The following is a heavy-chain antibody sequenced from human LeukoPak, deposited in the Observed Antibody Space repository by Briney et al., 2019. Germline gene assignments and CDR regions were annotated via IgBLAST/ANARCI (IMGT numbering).Heavy chain of an antibody. CDR1: GYTFTNYG. CDR2: ISAYNGNT. CDR3: ARVYSNSHEPDY. J-gene: IGHJ4*02. D-gene: IGHD6-13*01. V-gene: IGHV1-18*01. Sequence: ASVKVSCKASGYTFTNYGFSWLRQAPGQGPEWMGWISAYNGNTNYAPKFQGRVTLTTDTSTTTAYMELTTLRSDDTAVYYCARVYSNSHEPDYWGQGTLATVSS.